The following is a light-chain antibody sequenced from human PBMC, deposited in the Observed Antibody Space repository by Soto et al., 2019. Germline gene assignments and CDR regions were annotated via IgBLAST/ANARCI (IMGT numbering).Light chain of an antibody. Sequence: QSALTQPASVSGSPRQSITISCTGTSSDVGFYNLVSWYQQHPGKAPKFIIYEGSKRPAGVSIRFSGSKSDNTASLTISGLQTGDEADYYCCSYAGNSTWVFGGGTQLTVL. CDR2: EGS. CDR1: SSDVGFYNL. CDR3: CSYAGNSTWV. V-gene: IGLV2-23*01. J-gene: IGLJ3*02.